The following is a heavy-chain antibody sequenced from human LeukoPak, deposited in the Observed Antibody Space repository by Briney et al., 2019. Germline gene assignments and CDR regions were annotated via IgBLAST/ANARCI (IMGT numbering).Heavy chain of an antibody. J-gene: IGHJ4*02. V-gene: IGHV4-39*01. Sequence: SETLSLTCTVSGGSISSSSYYWGWIRQPPGKGLEWIGSIYYSGSTYYNPSLKSRVTISVDTSKNQFSLKLSSVTAADTAVYYCARLRWFGELSAPLIDYWGQGTLVTVSS. CDR3: ARLRWFGELSAPLIDY. D-gene: IGHD3-10*01. CDR1: GGSISSSSYY. CDR2: IYYSGST.